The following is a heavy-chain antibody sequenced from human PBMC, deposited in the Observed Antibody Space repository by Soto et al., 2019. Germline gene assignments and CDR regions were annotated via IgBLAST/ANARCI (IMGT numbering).Heavy chain of an antibody. D-gene: IGHD3-16*01. CDR2: IIPIFGTA. J-gene: IGHJ6*02. V-gene: IGHV1-69*12. Sequence: QVQLVQSGAEVKKPGSSVKVSCKASGGTFSSYAISWVRQAPGQGLEWMGGIIPIFGTADYAQKFQGRVTMTADDFTSTAYMGLSSLGSEDTAVYYCARHLGGNHYYYGMDVWGQGTTVTVSS. CDR3: ARHLGGNHYYYGMDV. CDR1: GGTFSSYA.